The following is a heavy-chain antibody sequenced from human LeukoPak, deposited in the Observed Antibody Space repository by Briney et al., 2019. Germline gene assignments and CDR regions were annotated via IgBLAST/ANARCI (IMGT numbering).Heavy chain of an antibody. V-gene: IGHV3-7*01. Sequence: PGGSLRLSCAASGFTFSSYAMSWVRQAPGKGLEWVANIKQDGSEKYYVDSVKGRFTISRDNAKNSLYLQMNSLRAEDTAVYYCARDGAYSGSLNWFDPWGQGTLVTVSS. CDR3: ARDGAYSGSLNWFDP. D-gene: IGHD1-26*01. J-gene: IGHJ5*02. CDR1: GFTFSSYA. CDR2: IKQDGSEK.